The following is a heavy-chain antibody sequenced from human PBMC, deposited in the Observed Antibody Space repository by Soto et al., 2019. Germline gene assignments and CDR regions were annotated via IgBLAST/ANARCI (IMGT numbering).Heavy chain of an antibody. CDR1: GFTVSSNY. Sequence: GGSLRLSCAASGFTVSSNYMSWVRQAPGKGLEWVSVIYSGGSTYYADSVKGRFTISRDNSKNTLYLQMNSLRAESTAVYYCARASKDYCTNGVCYFDYWGQGTLVTVSS. D-gene: IGHD2-8*01. J-gene: IGHJ4*02. V-gene: IGHV3-53*01. CDR3: ARASKDYCTNGVCYFDY. CDR2: IYSGGST.